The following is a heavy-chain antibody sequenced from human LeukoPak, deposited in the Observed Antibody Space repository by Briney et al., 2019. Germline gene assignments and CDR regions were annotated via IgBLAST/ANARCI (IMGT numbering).Heavy chain of an antibody. V-gene: IGHV1-69*17. Sequence: SVKVSCKASGRTFTSYAISWVPQAPGQGLEWMGGIIPIFGIANYAQMFQGRVTITPDKSASTAYMERSSLRSEDTAVYYCASSLTVGQGRFFDYWGEGTLVTVSS. D-gene: IGHD1-26*01. CDR2: IIPIFGIA. CDR3: ASSLTVGQGRFFDY. J-gene: IGHJ4*02. CDR1: GRTFTSYA.